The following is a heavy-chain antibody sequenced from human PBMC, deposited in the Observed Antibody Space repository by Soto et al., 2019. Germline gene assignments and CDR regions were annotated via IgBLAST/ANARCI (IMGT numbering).Heavy chain of an antibody. CDR3: ASITSYFDY. V-gene: IGHV4-39*01. J-gene: IGHJ4*02. CDR1: GVSISSSSYY. D-gene: IGHD3-10*01. CDR2: IYYSGST. Sequence: QLQLQESGPGLVKPSETLSLTCTVSGVSISSSSYYWGWIRQPPGKGLEWIGSIYYSGSTYYNPSLKSRVTISVDTSKNQFSLKLSSVTTADTAVYYCASITSYFDYWGQGILVTVSS.